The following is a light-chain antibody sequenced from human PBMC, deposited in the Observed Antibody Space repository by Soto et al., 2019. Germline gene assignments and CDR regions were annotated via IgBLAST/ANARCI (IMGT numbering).Light chain of an antibody. J-gene: IGLJ1*01. CDR2: EAN. CDR3: ISHAGASNV. V-gene: IGLV2-8*01. Sequence: QSALTQPPSASGSPGQSVAISCTGTSSDVGATDYVSWYQQHSGKAPKLLLYEANKRPSGVPDRFSGSKSGNTASLTVSALQADDEADYYCISHAGASNVLGTGTKLTVL. CDR1: SSDVGATDY.